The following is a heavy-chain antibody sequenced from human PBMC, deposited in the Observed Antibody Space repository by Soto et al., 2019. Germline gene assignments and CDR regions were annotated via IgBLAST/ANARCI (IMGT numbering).Heavy chain of an antibody. CDR3: PSVDIGSYYYFYY. D-gene: IGHD1-26*01. V-gene: IGHV3-15*01. J-gene: IGHJ4*02. CDR1: GFTFSNAW. CDR2: IKSKTDGGTT. Sequence: GGSLRLSCAASGFTFSNAWMSWVRQAPGKGLEWVGRIKSKTDGGTTDYAAPVKGRFTISRDDSKNTLYLQMNSLKTEDTALYYCPSVDIGSYYYFYYWGQGTLVTVSS.